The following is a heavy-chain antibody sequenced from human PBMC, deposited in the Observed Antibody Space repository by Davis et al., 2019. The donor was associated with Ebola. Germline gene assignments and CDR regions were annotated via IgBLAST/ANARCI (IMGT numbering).Heavy chain of an antibody. Sequence: ASVKVSCKASGYTFTGYYMHWVRQAPGQGLEWMGWINPNSGGTNYAQKFQGRVTMTRDTSISTAYMELSRLRSDDTAVYYCARARVATIIGWFDPWGQGTLVTVSS. V-gene: IGHV1-2*02. CDR2: INPNSGGT. J-gene: IGHJ5*02. CDR1: GYTFTGYY. D-gene: IGHD5-12*01. CDR3: ARARVATIIGWFDP.